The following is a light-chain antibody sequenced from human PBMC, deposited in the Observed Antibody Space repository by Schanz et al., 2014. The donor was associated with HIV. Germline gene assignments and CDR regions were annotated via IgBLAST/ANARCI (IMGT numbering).Light chain of an antibody. Sequence: QSALTQPASVSGSPGQSITISCTGTSSDVGGFNYVSWYQQHPGKAPKLMIYDVSKRPSGVSNRFSGSKSGNTASLTISGLQAEDEADYYCCSYAGSYTFVVFGGGTKVTVL. CDR2: DVS. CDR3: CSYAGSYTFVV. CDR1: SSDVGGFNY. J-gene: IGLJ3*02. V-gene: IGLV2-14*01.